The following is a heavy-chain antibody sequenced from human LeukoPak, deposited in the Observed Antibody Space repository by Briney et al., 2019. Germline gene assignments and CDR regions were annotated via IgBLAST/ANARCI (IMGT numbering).Heavy chain of an antibody. CDR2: ISPYGSST. Sequence: PGGSLRLSCAASGFTFSNYAMLWVRQAPGKGLQYVSAISPYGSSTYYADSVKGRFTISRDNFKNTLYLQMGSLRVEDMAVYYCARALDSWSQGNSYYMDVWGKGTTVTVSS. J-gene: IGHJ6*03. D-gene: IGHD3-3*01. CDR1: GFTFSNYA. CDR3: ARALDSWSQGNSYYMDV. V-gene: IGHV3-64*02.